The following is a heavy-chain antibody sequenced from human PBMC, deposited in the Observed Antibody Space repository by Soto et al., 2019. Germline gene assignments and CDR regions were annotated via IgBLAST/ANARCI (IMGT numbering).Heavy chain of an antibody. CDR2: ISSSSSYI. CDR1: GFTFSSYS. V-gene: IGHV3-21*01. CDR3: ASGAVYSSGWYPDYGMDV. Sequence: PGGSLRLSCAASGFTFSSYSMNWVRQAPGKGLEWVSSISSSSSYIYYADSVKGRFTISRDNAKNSLYPQMNSLRAEDTAVYYCASGAVYSSGWYPDYGMDVWGQGTTVTVSS. J-gene: IGHJ6*02. D-gene: IGHD6-19*01.